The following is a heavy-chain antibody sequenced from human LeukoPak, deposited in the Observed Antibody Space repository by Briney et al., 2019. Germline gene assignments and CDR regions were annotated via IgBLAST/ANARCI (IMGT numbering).Heavy chain of an antibody. V-gene: IGHV3-21*01. Sequence: GGSLRLSCAASGFTFSNAWMSWVRQAPGKGLEWVSSISSSSSYIYYADSVKGRFTISRDNAKDSLYLQMNGLRAEDTAVYYCARDRSASIAVVTAEIDYWGQGTLVTVSS. CDR1: GFTFSNAW. J-gene: IGHJ4*02. CDR3: ARDRSASIAVVTAEIDY. D-gene: IGHD6-19*01. CDR2: ISSSSSYI.